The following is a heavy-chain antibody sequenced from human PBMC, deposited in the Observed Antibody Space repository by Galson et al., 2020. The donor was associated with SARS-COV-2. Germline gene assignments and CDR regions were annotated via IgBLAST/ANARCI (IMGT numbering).Heavy chain of an antibody. V-gene: IGHV3-21*01. CDR3: ARDASWAMFGMDV. CDR2: ISTSSHYI. Sequence: GGSLRLSCEVSGFTFSLYGLTWVRQAPGKGLEWVSSISTSSHYIYYADSVEGQFTISRDNDKNSLYLQMNSLRAEDTAVYYCARDASWAMFGMDVWGQGTTVTVSS. D-gene: IGHD1-26*01. CDR1: GFTFSLYG. J-gene: IGHJ6*02.